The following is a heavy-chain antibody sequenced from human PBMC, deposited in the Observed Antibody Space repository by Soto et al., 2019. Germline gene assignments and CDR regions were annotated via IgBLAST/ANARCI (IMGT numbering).Heavy chain of an antibody. V-gene: IGHV3-21*01. Sequence: LRLSCAASGFTFSSYSMNWVRQAPGKGLEWVSSISSSSSYIYYADSVKGRFTISRDNAKNSLYLQMNSLRAEDTAVYYCARGIAVAGRIAYYFDYWGQGTLVTVSS. D-gene: IGHD6-19*01. J-gene: IGHJ4*02. CDR1: GFTFSSYS. CDR3: ARGIAVAGRIAYYFDY. CDR2: ISSSSSYI.